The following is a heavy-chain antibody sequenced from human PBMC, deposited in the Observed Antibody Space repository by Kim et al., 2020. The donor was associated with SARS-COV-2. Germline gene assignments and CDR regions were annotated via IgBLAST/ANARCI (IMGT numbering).Heavy chain of an antibody. D-gene: IGHD1-26*01. Sequence: GGSLRLSCAASGFTFSSYAMSWVRQAPGKGLEWVSAISGRGGSTYYADSVKGRFTISRDNSKNTLFLQMNSLSAEDTALYYCARSIVGSYNGFEYWGQGTLVTVSS. J-gene: IGHJ4*02. CDR1: GFTFSSYA. CDR2: ISGRGGST. CDR3: ARSIVGSYNGFEY. V-gene: IGHV3-23*01.